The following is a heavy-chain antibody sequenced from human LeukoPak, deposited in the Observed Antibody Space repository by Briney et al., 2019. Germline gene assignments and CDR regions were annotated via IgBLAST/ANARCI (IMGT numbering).Heavy chain of an antibody. CDR1: GFTFSSYE. Sequence: PGGSLRLSCVASGFTFSSYEMSWVRQAPGKGLEWLSYISSSGSTLYYADFVKGRFTISRDNAKNSVYLQMNSLRADDTAVYYCSRETYFDYWGQGTLLTVSS. J-gene: IGHJ4*02. V-gene: IGHV3-48*03. CDR3: SRETYFDY. CDR2: ISSSGSTL.